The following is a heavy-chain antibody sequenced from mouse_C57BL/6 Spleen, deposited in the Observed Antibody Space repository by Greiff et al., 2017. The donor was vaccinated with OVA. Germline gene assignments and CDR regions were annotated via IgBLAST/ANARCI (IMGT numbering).Heavy chain of an antibody. CDR3: ARNYGSSSWFAD. CDR2: IYPGSGNT. V-gene: IGHV1-76*01. CDR1: GYTFTDYY. Sequence: QVQLQQSGAELVRPGASVKLSCKASGYTFTDYYINWVKQRPGQGLEWIARIYPGSGNTYYNEKFKGKAKLTAEKSSSTAYMQLSSLTSEDSVVYFGARNYGSSSWFADWGQGTLVTVSA. D-gene: IGHD1-1*01. J-gene: IGHJ3*01.